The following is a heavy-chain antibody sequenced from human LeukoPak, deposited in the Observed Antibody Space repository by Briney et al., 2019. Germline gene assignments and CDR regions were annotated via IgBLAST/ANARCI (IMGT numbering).Heavy chain of an antibody. Sequence: GGSLRLPCAAAGFTFSHYAMHWVRQAPGKGLEWVAVIWSDGTNKYYAASVRGRFSISRDDSDNTVYLQMNSLRPEDTGVYYCARDAQRGFDYSNSLQYWGQGTPVTVST. CDR3: ARDAQRGFDYSNSLQY. J-gene: IGHJ4*02. CDR1: GFTFSHYA. D-gene: IGHD4-11*01. CDR2: IWSDGTNK. V-gene: IGHV3-33*01.